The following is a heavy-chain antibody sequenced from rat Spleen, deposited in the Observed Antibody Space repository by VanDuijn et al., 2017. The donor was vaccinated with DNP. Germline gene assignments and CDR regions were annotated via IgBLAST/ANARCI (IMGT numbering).Heavy chain of an antibody. CDR2: ISYDGSRT. Sequence: EVQLVESGGALVQPGRSLKLSCAAPGFTFSDYNMAWVRQAPKKGLEWVATISYDGSRTLYRESMKGRFTISRDKPKSTLYLQMDSLRSEDTATYYCARGYYYDGSYSSPFAYWGQGTLVTVSS. V-gene: IGHV5-7*01. J-gene: IGHJ3*01. D-gene: IGHD1-12*02. CDR1: GFTFSDYN. CDR3: ARGYYYDGSYSSPFAY.